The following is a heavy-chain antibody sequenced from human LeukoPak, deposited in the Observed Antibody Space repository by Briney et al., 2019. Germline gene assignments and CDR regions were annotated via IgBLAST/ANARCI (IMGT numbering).Heavy chain of an antibody. CDR2: IYYSGIT. CDR3: ATGYMTRFDY. Sequence: ADTLSLTCTLSGGSIGSYYWRWIRHPPGEGLEWIVYIYYSGITNYNPSVKSRVTISVDTSKTRCSLKRSSVAAADTAVYYCATGYMTRFDYWGRGTLVAVSS. CDR1: GGSIGSYY. J-gene: IGHJ4*02. D-gene: IGHD6-13*01. V-gene: IGHV4-59*07.